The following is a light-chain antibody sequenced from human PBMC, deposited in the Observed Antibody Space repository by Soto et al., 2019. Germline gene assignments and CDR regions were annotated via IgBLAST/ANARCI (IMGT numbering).Light chain of an antibody. Sequence: QSALTQPASVSGSPGQSITISCAGTSSDVGRYTYVSWYQQHPGKAPKLIIYDVYNRPSGVSNRFSGSKSGNTASPTISGLQAEDEADYYCTSYTSTSTPYVFGGGTKVTVL. CDR1: SSDVGRYTY. CDR3: TSYTSTSTPYV. CDR2: DVY. V-gene: IGLV2-14*01. J-gene: IGLJ1*01.